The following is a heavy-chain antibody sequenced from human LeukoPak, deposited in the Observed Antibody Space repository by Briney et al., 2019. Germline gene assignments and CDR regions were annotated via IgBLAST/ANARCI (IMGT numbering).Heavy chain of an antibody. V-gene: IGHV3-30-3*01. J-gene: IGHJ4*02. CDR3: ARRGYCSSTSCYVDY. D-gene: IGHD2-2*01. Sequence: GGSLRLSCTASGFTFSSYAMHWVRQAPGKGLEWVTIIPYDGNNKYYAHSVKGRFTISRDNSKSTLYLQMNSLRAEDTAVYYCARRGYCSSTSCYVDYWGQGTLVTVSS. CDR1: GFTFSSYA. CDR2: IPYDGNNK.